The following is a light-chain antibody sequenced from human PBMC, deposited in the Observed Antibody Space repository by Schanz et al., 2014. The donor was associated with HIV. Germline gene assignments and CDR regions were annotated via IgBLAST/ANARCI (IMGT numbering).Light chain of an antibody. CDR1: QIISTS. Sequence: EAVLTQSPATLSVYPGERVTLSCRTTQIISTSLAWYQQRPGQPPRLLLYGASSRATGIPDRFSGSGSGTDFTLTISGLEPEDFAVYYCQQRSNWPRSFGGGTKVEIK. J-gene: IGKJ4*01. CDR2: GAS. CDR3: QQRSNWPRS. V-gene: IGKV3D-20*02.